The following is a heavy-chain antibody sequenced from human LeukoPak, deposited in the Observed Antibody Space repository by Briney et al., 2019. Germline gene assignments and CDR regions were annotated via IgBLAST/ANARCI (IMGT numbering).Heavy chain of an antibody. CDR2: IIPILGTA. V-gene: IGHV1-69*01. CDR3: ARDIEGWVVPAALVGFDP. CDR1: GGTFSSYA. J-gene: IGHJ5*02. D-gene: IGHD2-2*01. Sequence: GSSVKVSCKASGGTFSSYAISWVRQAPGQGLEWMGGIIPILGTANYAQKFQGRVTITADESTSTDYMQLSSLRSEDTAVYYCARDIEGWVVPAALVGFDPWGQGTLVTVSS.